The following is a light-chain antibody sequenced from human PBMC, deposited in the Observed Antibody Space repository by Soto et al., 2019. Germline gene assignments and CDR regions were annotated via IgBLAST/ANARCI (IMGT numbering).Light chain of an antibody. Sequence: DIQMTQSPSTLSASIGDRVTIACRASQGISNWLAWYQQKPGKAPKLLIFHASSLEGGVPSRFSGSGSGTEFTLTISSLQSDDFATYYCQQYNTYPTFGQGTMVEIK. CDR2: HAS. CDR3: QQYNTYPT. J-gene: IGKJ1*01. CDR1: QGISNW. V-gene: IGKV1-5*01.